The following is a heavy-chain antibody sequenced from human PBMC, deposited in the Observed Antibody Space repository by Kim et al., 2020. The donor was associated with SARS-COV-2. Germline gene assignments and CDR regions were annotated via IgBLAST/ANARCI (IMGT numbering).Heavy chain of an antibody. J-gene: IGHJ6*01. D-gene: IGHD3-10*01. CDR1: GYTFNELS. Sequence: ASVKVSCKVSGYTFNELSIHWVLQAPGKGLEWMGGFDPEDAETIYAQKFQGRVTMTEDTSTDTAYMELGSLRSEDTAVYYCATAFAVRGDRRDYYYYYG. V-gene: IGHV1-24*01. CDR3: ATAFAVRGDRRDYYYYYG. CDR2: FDPEDAET.